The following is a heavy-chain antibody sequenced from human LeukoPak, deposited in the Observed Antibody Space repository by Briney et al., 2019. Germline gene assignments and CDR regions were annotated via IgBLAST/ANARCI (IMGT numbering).Heavy chain of an antibody. CDR3: ARGKGSGAYLIDY. CDR1: GFDFSDYS. CDR2: MSYDGSNE. V-gene: IGHV3-30-3*01. Sequence: GTSLRLSCPGSGFDFSDYSMHWVRQAAGKGLEWVAFMSYDGSNEFHADSVKGRFTISRDNSKKTLYLQMNSLLSEDTAVYCCARGKGSGAYLIDYWGQGTLVTVSS. J-gene: IGHJ4*02. D-gene: IGHD1-26*01.